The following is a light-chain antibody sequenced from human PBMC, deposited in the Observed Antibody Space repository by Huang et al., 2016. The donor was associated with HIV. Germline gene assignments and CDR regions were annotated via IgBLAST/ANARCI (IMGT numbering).Light chain of an antibody. V-gene: IGKV3D-15*01. CDR3: QQYNNWPPVT. J-gene: IGKJ2*01. CDR2: GAS. CDR1: QSVSSN. Sequence: EVVMTQSPATLSVSPGERATLSCRASQSVSSNLAWYQQKPGQAPRLLIYGASTRATGIPARCSGSGSGTEFTLTISSLQSEEFAVYYCQQYNNWPPVTFGQGTKLEIK.